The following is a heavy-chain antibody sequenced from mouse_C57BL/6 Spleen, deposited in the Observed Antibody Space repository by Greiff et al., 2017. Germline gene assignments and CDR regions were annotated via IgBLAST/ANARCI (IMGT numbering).Heavy chain of an antibody. D-gene: IGHD2-4*01. J-gene: IGHJ1*03. CDR2: ISSGGSYT. V-gene: IGHV5-6*01. Sequence: EVKVVESGGDLVKPGGSLKLSCAASGFTFSSYGMSWVRQTPDKRLEWVATISSGGSYTYYPDSVKGRFTISRDNAKNTLYLQMSSLKSEDTAMYYCARGDYDTGWYFDVWGTGTTVTVSS. CDR1: GFTFSSYG. CDR3: ARGDYDTGWYFDV.